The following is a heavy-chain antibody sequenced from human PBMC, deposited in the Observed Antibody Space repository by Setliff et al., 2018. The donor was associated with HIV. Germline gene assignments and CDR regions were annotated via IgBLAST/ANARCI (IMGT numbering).Heavy chain of an antibody. D-gene: IGHD5-12*01. V-gene: IGHV4-38-2*01. CDR2: IYHSGST. CDR1: GYSLSSDCY. CDR3: ARVVVERATIFDF. Sequence: LSLTCAVSGYSLSSDCYWGWIRQPPGKGLEWIASIYHSGSTYYNPSLKSRVIISVDTSKNQFSLKLSSVTAADTAVYYCARVVVERATIFDFWGPGTLVTVS. J-gene: IGHJ4*02.